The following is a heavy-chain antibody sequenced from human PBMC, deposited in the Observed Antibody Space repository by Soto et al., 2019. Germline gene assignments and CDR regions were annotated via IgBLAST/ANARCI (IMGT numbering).Heavy chain of an antibody. CDR2: IIPIFGTA. CDR3: ARDEGYYYYYGMDV. CDR1: GGTFSSYA. V-gene: IGHV1-69*06. Sequence: ASVKVSCKASGGTFSSYAISWVRQAPGQGLEWMGGIIPIFGTANYAQKFQGRVTITADKSTSTAYMELSSLRSEDTAVYYCARDEGYYYYYGMDVWGQGTTVTVSS. J-gene: IGHJ6*02.